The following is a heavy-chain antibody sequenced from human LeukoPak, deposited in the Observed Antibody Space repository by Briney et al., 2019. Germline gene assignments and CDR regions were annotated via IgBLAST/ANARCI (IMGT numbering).Heavy chain of an antibody. CDR2: IKDKANGGTT. D-gene: IGHD2-21*01. CDR1: EFTFSSTW. V-gene: IGHV3-15*01. Sequence: GGSPRLSCAASEFTFSSTWMSWVRQAPGKGLEWVGRIKDKANGGTTDYTAPVKGRFTISKDDSKNTLYLQMNSLKTEDTAVYYCTSAPGGAIGYGSDYWGQGTLLTVSS. CDR3: TSAPGGAIGYGSDY. J-gene: IGHJ4*02.